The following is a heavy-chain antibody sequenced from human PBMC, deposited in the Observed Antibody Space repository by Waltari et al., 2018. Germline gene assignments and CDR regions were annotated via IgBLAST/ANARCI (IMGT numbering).Heavy chain of an antibody. CDR1: GFTLRSYW. D-gene: IGHD3-22*01. Sequence: EVQLVESGGGLVQPGGYLRLSCAASGFTLRSYWKGWVRQAPGKGMEWVANIMTDGSEEYYVDSVRGRFTISRDNAKNSLFLQMNSLRPEDTAVYYCARDQWFAFDIWGQGTMVTVSS. CDR3: ARDQWFAFDI. V-gene: IGHV3-7*01. CDR2: IMTDGSEE. J-gene: IGHJ3*02.